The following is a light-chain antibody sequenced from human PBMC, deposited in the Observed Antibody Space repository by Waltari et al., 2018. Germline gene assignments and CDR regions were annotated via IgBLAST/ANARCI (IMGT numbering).Light chain of an antibody. CDR2: KES. Sequence: DIQMTQSPSTLSASVGDRVTITCRASESISNWLAWYQQKPVKAPKVLIHKESSLESGVPSRCSGSGSATEFTLTISNLQPDDFATYYCQQYDSFWTFGQGTKVEIK. CDR1: ESISNW. V-gene: IGKV1-5*03. CDR3: QQYDSFWT. J-gene: IGKJ1*01.